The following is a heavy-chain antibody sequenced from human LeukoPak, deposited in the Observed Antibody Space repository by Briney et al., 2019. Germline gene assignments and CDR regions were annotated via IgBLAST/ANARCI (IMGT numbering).Heavy chain of an antibody. CDR3: ARWYCDSLNCYYDY. CDR1: GVTVSSNY. CDR2: LYSDGTT. V-gene: IGHV3-53*01. Sequence: GGSLXLSCAAAGVTVSSNYMSWVRQVPGRGLEWVSMLYSDGTTHYLDSVKGRFSISRDSSKNTLYLQMNSLRVEDTAVYYCARWYCDSLNCYYDYWGQGTLVTVSS. D-gene: IGHD2-21*02. J-gene: IGHJ4*02.